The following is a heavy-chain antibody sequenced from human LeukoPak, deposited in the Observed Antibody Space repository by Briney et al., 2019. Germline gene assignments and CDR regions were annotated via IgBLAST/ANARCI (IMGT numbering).Heavy chain of an antibody. Sequence: ASVKVSCKVSGYTLTELSMHWVRQAPGKGLEWMGGFDPEDGETIYAQKFQGRVTMTEDTSTDTAYTELSSLRSEDTAVYYCATDPSMGVNWNFGYWGQGTLVTVSS. CDR3: ATDPSMGVNWNFGY. J-gene: IGHJ4*02. CDR2: FDPEDGET. V-gene: IGHV1-24*01. D-gene: IGHD1-1*01. CDR1: GYTLTELS.